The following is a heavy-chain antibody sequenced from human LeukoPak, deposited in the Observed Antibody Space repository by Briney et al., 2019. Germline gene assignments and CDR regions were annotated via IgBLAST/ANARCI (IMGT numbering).Heavy chain of an antibody. V-gene: IGHV3-48*03. CDR2: ISSSGRTK. CDR1: GFTFSSYE. Sequence: PGGSLRLSCAASGFTFSSYEMNWVRQAPGKGLEWVSFISSSGRTKYYADSVKGRFTISRDNAKNSLYLQMNSLRPEDTAIYDCARERDSYYYGFSGAYWGQGTLVTVSS. J-gene: IGHJ4*02. D-gene: IGHD5-18*01. CDR3: ARERDSYYYGFSGAY.